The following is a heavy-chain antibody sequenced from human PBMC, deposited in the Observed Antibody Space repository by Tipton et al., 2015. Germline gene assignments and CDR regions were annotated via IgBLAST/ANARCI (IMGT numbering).Heavy chain of an antibody. D-gene: IGHD2-15*01. CDR3: ARHVYRHRRAAGPHYCDY. V-gene: IGHV4-39*01. CDR1: GDSVSNTNYY. CDR2: IYCRGNT. J-gene: IGHJ4*02. Sequence: TLSLTCAVSGDSVSNTNYYWGWIRQPPGMGLEWIGSIYCRGNTFYNPSLKSRVTISVDTSKDQFSLRLSSVTAADTAVYFCARHVYRHRRAAGPHYCDYWGQGILVSVSS.